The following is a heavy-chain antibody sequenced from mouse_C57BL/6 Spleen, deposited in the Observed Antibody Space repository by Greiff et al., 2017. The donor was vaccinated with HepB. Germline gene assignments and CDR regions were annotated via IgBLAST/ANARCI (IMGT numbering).Heavy chain of an antibody. CDR2: IRSKSSNYAT. CDR1: GFTFNTYA. Sequence: DVKLVESGGGLVQPKGSLKLSCAASGFTFNTYAMHWVRQAPGKGLEWVARIRSKSSNYATYYADSVKDRFTISRDDSQSMLYLQMNNLKTEDTAMYYCVRERTYYGNNYYAMDYWGQGTSVTVSS. V-gene: IGHV10-3*01. D-gene: IGHD2-10*01. CDR3: VRERTYYGNNYYAMDY. J-gene: IGHJ4*01.